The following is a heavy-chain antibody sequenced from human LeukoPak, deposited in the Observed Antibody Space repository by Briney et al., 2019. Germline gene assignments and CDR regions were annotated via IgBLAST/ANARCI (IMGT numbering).Heavy chain of an antibody. V-gene: IGHV4-59*01. CDR1: GGSISSYY. CDR2: IYYSGST. J-gene: IGHJ3*02. D-gene: IGHD2-2*01. CDR3: ARAGGVVVPAISNAFDI. Sequence: PSETLSLTCTVSGGSISSYYWSWIRQPPGKGLEWIGYIYYSGSTNYNPSLKSRVTISVDTSKNQFSLKLSSVTAADTAVYYCARAGGVVVPAISNAFDIWGQGTMVTVSS.